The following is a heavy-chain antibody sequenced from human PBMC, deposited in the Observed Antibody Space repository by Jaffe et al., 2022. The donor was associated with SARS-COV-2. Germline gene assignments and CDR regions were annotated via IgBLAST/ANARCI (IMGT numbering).Heavy chain of an antibody. Sequence: QVQLVESGGGVVQPGRSLRLSCAASGFTFISYDTHWVRQAPGKGLEWVAVIWYDGSEKYYADSVKGRFTISRDNSKNTLYLQMDSLRAEDTAVYYCARSARHHFSFYDMDVWGQGTTVTVSS. V-gene: IGHV3-33*01. CDR3: ARSARHHFSFYDMDV. CDR2: IWYDGSEK. J-gene: IGHJ6*02. CDR1: GFTFISYD. D-gene: IGHD6-6*01.